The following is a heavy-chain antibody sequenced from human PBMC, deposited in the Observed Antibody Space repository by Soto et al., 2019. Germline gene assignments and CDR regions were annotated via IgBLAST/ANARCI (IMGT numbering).Heavy chain of an antibody. CDR1: GFTFSSYS. J-gene: IGHJ4*02. V-gene: IGHV3-23*01. CDR2: ISGSSRST. Sequence: GGSLRLSCAASGFTFSSYSMNWVRQAPGEGLEWVSSISGSSRSTYYADSVKGRFTISRYNSKNTLYLQMNSLRAEDTAVYYCAKVGDLTGDYPNLDYWGQGTLVTVSS. D-gene: IGHD3-9*01. CDR3: AKVGDLTGDYPNLDY.